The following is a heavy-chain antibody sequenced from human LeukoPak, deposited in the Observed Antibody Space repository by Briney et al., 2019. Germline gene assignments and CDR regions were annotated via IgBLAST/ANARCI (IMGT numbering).Heavy chain of an antibody. D-gene: IGHD3-9*01. J-gene: IGHJ4*02. CDR1: GFTFSSYS. CDR3: AREYILTGYCFDY. CDR2: ISSNNNYI. V-gene: IGHV3-21*01. Sequence: GGSLRLSCAASGFTFSSYSMNWVRQAPGRGLEWVSSISSNNNYIYYADSVKGRFTISRDNAKNSLYLQMNSLRAEDTAVYYCAREYILTGYCFDYWGQGTLVTVSS.